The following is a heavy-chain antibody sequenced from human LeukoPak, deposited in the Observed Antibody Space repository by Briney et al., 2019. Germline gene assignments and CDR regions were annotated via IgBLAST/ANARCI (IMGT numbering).Heavy chain of an antibody. J-gene: IGHJ4*02. CDR2: IRSKANSYAT. CDR3: TSQNPIYSSSFY. D-gene: IGHD6-13*01. Sequence: GGSLKPSCAASGFTFSGSAMHWVRQASGKGLEWVGRIRSKANSYATAYAASVKGRFTISRDDSKNTAYLQMNSLKTEDTAVYYCTSQNPIYSSSFYWGQGTLVTVSS. CDR1: GFTFSGSA. V-gene: IGHV3-73*01.